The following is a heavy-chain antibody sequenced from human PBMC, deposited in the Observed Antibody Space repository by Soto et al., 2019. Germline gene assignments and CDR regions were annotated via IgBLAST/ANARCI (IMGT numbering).Heavy chain of an antibody. V-gene: IGHV1-69*05. CDR2: IIPIFGTA. Sequence: SVKVSCKASGGTFSSYAISWVRQAPGQGLEWMGGIIPIFGTANYAQKFQGRVTMTRDTSISTAYMELSRLRSDDTAVYYCARLREDGFGPWGQGTLVTVSS. CDR1: GGTFSSYA. CDR3: ARLREDGFGP. D-gene: IGHD2-15*01. J-gene: IGHJ5*02.